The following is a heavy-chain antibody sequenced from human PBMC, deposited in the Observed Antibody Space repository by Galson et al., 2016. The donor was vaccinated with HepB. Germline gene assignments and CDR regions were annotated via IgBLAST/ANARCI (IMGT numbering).Heavy chain of an antibody. CDR1: GFTFTSSA. CDR2: IVVGSGNT. Sequence: SVKVSCKASGFTFTSSAVQWVRQARGQRLEWIGWIVVGSGNTNYAQKFQERVTITRDMSTSTAYMELSCLRSEDTAVYYCAAERSSSWYEYYYYGMDVWGQGTTVTVSS. V-gene: IGHV1-58*01. CDR3: AAERSSSWYEYYYYGMDV. J-gene: IGHJ6*02. D-gene: IGHD6-13*01.